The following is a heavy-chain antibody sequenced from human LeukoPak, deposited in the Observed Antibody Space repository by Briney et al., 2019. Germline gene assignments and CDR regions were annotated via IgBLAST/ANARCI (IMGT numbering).Heavy chain of an antibody. D-gene: IGHD5-12*01. V-gene: IGHV4-34*01. CDR2: INHSGST. Sequence: SETLSLTCAVYGGSFSGYYWSWIRQPPGKGLEWIGEINHSGSTYYNPSLKSRVTISVDTSKNQFSLKLSSVTAADTAVYYCARASTWIWFDPWGQGTLATVSS. CDR1: GGSFSGYY. CDR3: ARASTWIWFDP. J-gene: IGHJ5*02.